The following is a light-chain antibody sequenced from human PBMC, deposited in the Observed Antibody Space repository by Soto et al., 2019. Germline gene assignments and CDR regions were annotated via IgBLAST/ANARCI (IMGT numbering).Light chain of an antibody. J-gene: IGLJ1*01. V-gene: IGLV2-14*01. CDR2: EVI. Sequence: SVLTQPASVSESPGQSITVSCTGTSSDIGAYNYVAWYQQHQGKAPKLLIYEVINRPSGVSNRFSGSKSGYTASLTISGLQAEDEADYYCSSYASNKTLLFGPGTKVTVL. CDR1: SSDIGAYNY. CDR3: SSYASNKTLL.